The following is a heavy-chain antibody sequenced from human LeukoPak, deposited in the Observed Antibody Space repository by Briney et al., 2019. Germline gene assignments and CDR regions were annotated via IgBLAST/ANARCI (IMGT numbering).Heavy chain of an antibody. V-gene: IGHV3-49*04. CDR2: IRSKAYGGTT. CDR3: TRVREEDYYDSSGYVIDY. Sequence: GGSLRLSCAASGFDFSTYAINWVRQAPGKGLEWVGFIRSKAYGGTTEYAASVKGRFTISRDDSKSIAYLQMNSLKTEDTAVYYCTRVREEDYYDSSGYVIDYWGQGTLVTVSS. J-gene: IGHJ4*02. D-gene: IGHD3-22*01. CDR1: GFDFSTYA.